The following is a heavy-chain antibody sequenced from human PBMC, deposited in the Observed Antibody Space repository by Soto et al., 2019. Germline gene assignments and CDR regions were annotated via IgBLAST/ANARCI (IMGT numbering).Heavy chain of an antibody. Sequence: GGSLRLSCAASGFTFSSYAMHWVRQAPGKGLEWVAVISYDGSNKYYADSVKGRFTISRDNSKNTLYLQMNSLRAEDTAVYYFASGHIAAAGCGQGPIVSVSS. CDR1: GFTFSSYA. V-gene: IGHV3-30-3*01. CDR3: ASGHIAAAG. J-gene: IGHJ4*03. D-gene: IGHD6-13*01. CDR2: ISYDGSNK.